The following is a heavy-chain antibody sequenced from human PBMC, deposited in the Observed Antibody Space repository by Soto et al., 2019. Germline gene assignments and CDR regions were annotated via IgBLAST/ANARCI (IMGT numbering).Heavy chain of an antibody. J-gene: IGHJ4*02. Sequence: ASVKVSCKASGYTFTSYGISWVRQAPGQGLEWMGWISAYNGNTNYAQKLQGRVTMTTDTSTSTAYMELRSLRSDDTAVYYCAREEVAVAGTSFFDYWGQGTLVTVSS. CDR2: ISAYNGNT. CDR1: GYTFTSYG. D-gene: IGHD6-19*01. CDR3: AREEVAVAGTSFFDY. V-gene: IGHV1-18*01.